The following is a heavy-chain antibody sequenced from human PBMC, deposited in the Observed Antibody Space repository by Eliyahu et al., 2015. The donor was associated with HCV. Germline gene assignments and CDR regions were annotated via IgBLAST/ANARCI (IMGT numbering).Heavy chain of an antibody. D-gene: IGHD3-22*01. Sequence: EVQLVESGGGLVQPGGSLRLSCAASGXXFSSYSMNWVRQAPGKGLEWVSYISSSSITIYYADSVKGRFTISRDNGKNSLYLQMNSLRAEDTAVYYCARDLGYYYDSSGYDYWGQGTLVTVSS. J-gene: IGHJ4*02. CDR3: ARDLGYYYDSSGYDY. CDR2: ISSSSITI. V-gene: IGHV3-48*01. CDR1: GXXFSSYS.